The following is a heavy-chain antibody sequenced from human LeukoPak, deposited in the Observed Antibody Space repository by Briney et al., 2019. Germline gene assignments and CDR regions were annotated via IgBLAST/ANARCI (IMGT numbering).Heavy chain of an antibody. CDR3: AKTYGFGESDPYFHY. CDR1: GFTFDDYA. D-gene: IGHD3-10*01. V-gene: IGHV3-9*01. Sequence: QSGGSLRLSCVASGFTFDDYAMHWVRQAPGKGLEWVSGISWNSGSIGYADSVKGRFTISRDNAKNSLYLQMNSLRAEDTALYYCAKTYGFGESDPYFHYWGQGTLVTVSS. J-gene: IGHJ4*02. CDR2: ISWNSGSI.